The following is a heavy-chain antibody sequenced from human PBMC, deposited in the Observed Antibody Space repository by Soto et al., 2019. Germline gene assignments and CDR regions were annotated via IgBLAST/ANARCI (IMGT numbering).Heavy chain of an antibody. Sequence: ASVKVSCKXSGYTFTSYAMHWVRQAPGQRLEWMGWINAGNGNTKYSQKFQGRVTITRDTSASTAYMELSSLRSEDTAVYYCARDSSFTAGSFYYYGSGTGAFDIWGQGTMVTVSS. D-gene: IGHD3-10*01. J-gene: IGHJ3*02. CDR3: ARDSSFTAGSFYYYGSGTGAFDI. CDR2: INAGNGNT. V-gene: IGHV1-3*01. CDR1: GYTFTSYA.